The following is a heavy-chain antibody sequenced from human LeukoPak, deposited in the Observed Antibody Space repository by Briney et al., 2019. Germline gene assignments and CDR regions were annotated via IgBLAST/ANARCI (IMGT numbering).Heavy chain of an antibody. CDR2: ISAYNGNT. V-gene: IGHV1-18*01. Sequence: ASVKVSCKASGYTFTSYGISWVRQAPGQGLEWMGWISAYNGNTNYAQKPQGRVTMTTDTSTSTAYMELRSLRSDDTAVYYCARVRFTIFGVVSGRNWFDPWGQGTLVTVSS. CDR3: ARVRFTIFGVVSGRNWFDP. CDR1: GYTFTSYG. J-gene: IGHJ5*02. D-gene: IGHD3-3*01.